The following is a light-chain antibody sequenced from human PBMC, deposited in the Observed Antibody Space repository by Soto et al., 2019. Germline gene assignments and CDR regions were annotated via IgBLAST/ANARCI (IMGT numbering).Light chain of an antibody. Sequence: QSALTQPASVSGSPGQSITVSCSGSISDIGSYNYVSWYRQYPGEAPKLLIYEVHDRPSGVSSRFSGSKSGNTASLTISGLQAADEADYCCASYLTTSTLEVFGTGTKVTVL. CDR3: ASYLTTSTLEV. J-gene: IGLJ1*01. CDR2: EVH. V-gene: IGLV2-14*01. CDR1: ISDIGSYNY.